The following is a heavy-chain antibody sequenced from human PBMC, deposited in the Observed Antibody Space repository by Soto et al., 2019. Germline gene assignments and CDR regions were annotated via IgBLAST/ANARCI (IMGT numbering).Heavy chain of an antibody. J-gene: IGHJ4*02. CDR2: INGYNGNT. V-gene: IGHV1-18*01. Sequence: QVQLVQSGAEVKKPGASVKVSCKASGYSFTNYGFSWVRQAPGQGLEWMGWINGYNGNTNYAPKLQGRFTMTTDTSTSTAYMELGSLTSDDTAVYFCAALTATSSLWGQGTLVTVSS. CDR1: GYSFTNYG. CDR3: AALTATSSL. D-gene: IGHD1-1*01.